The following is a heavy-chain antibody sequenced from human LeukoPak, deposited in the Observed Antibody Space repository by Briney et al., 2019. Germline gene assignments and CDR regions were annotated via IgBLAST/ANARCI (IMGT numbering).Heavy chain of an antibody. D-gene: IGHD3-9*01. CDR2: ISGSGGST. V-gene: IGHV3-23*01. CDR3: AKFSIQLRYFDWLPPFDP. J-gene: IGHJ5*02. Sequence: GGSLRLSCAASGFTFSSYGMSWVRQAPGKGLEWVSAISGSGGSTYYADSVKGRFTISRDDSKNTLYLQMNSLRAEDTAVYYCAKFSIQLRYFDWLPPFDPWGQGTLVTVSS. CDR1: GFTFSSYG.